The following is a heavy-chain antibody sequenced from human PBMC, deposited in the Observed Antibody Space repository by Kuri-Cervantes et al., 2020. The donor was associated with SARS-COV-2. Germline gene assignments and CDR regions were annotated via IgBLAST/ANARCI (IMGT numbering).Heavy chain of an antibody. CDR3: ARGHSGDNWGHFYGMDV. J-gene: IGHJ6*02. CDR1: GFTFNTYS. D-gene: IGHD4-23*01. Sequence: GGSLRLSCVGSGFTFNTYSLNWVRQAPGKGLEWVASISSSRPYIFYADSVKGQFTVSRDNAKKSLFLQMNSLRVEDTAVYYCARGHSGDNWGHFYGMDVWGLGTTVTVSS. CDR2: ISSSRPYI. V-gene: IGHV3-21*01.